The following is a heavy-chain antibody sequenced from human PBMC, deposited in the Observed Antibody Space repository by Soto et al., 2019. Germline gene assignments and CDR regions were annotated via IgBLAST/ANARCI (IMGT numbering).Heavy chain of an antibody. V-gene: IGHV4-34*01. CDR2: INHSGST. CDR1: GGSFSGYY. J-gene: IGHJ5*02. Sequence: SETLSLTCAVYGGSFSGYYWSWIRQPPGKGLEWIGEINHSGSTNYNPSLKSRVTISVDTSKNQFSLKLSSVTAADTAVYYCATWYSSNRKGWLDPWGQGTLVTVSS. D-gene: IGHD6-13*01. CDR3: ATWYSSNRKGWLDP.